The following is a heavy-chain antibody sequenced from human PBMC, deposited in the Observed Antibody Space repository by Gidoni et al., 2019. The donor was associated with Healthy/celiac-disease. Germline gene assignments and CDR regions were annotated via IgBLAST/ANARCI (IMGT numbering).Heavy chain of an antibody. CDR3: ANSLRGYSYCYPDY. D-gene: IGHD5-18*01. Sequence: EVQLLGSGGGLVQTGGSLRISCAGSGFTFPRYAIGGVRQAPGEGLELFSASSVSGRSQYSADSVTRRFPISSDNSKNTLYLQMNSLRAEATAVYYCANSLRGYSYCYPDYWGQGTLVTVSS. CDR2: SSVSGRSQ. V-gene: IGHV3-23*01. J-gene: IGHJ4*02. CDR1: GFTFPRYA.